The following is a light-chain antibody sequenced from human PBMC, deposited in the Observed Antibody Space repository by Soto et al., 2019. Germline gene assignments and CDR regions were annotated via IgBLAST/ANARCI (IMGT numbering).Light chain of an antibody. Sequence: QSVLTQPPSASGTPGQRVTISCSGSSSNIGSNLVNWYQQLPGTAPNLVIFSNTIRPPRVPDRFSGSKSGASASLVISGLRSEDEADYFCASWDDTLFGWVFGGGTQLTVL. CDR1: SSNIGSNL. CDR3: ASWDDTLFGWV. CDR2: SNT. V-gene: IGLV1-47*02. J-gene: IGLJ3*02.